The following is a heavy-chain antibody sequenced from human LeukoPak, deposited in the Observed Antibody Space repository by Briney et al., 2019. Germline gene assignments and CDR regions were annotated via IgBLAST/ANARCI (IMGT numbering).Heavy chain of an antibody. J-gene: IGHJ4*02. D-gene: IGHD3-9*01. Sequence: GGSLRLSCEASGFSFSRYWMSWVRQAPVRGLEWVANIKPDGSEIYYVDSVKGRFTISRDNAKNSLSLQMNTLRGEDTALYYCARGLAAPDHWGQGTLVTVSS. CDR1: GFSFSRYW. CDR2: IKPDGSEI. CDR3: ARGLAAPDH. V-gene: IGHV3-7*01.